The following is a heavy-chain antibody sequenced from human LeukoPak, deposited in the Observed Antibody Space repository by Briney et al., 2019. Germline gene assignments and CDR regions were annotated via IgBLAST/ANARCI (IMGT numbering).Heavy chain of an antibody. CDR1: GFTFSNYA. J-gene: IGHJ4*02. CDR3: ATGLSENLRWYFGY. V-gene: IGHV3-23*01. Sequence: GGSLRLSCAASGFTFSNYAMSWVRQAPGKGLEWVSVISGSGGGTYYADSVKGRFTVSRDNSKNTLFLQMNSLRAEDTAVYYCATGLSENLRWYFGYWGQGTLVTVSS. D-gene: IGHD4-23*01. CDR2: ISGSGGGT.